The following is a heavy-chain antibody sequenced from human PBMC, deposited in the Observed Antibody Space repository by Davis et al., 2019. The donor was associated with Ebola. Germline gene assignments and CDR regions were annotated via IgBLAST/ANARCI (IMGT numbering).Heavy chain of an antibody. D-gene: IGHD4-17*01. CDR3: ARGDYGDYMYYFDY. J-gene: IGHJ4*02. Sequence: SETLSLTCTVSGGSVSNYYWSWIRQPPGKGLEWIGYIYYRGSTNYNPSLKSRVTISVDTSKNQFSLKLSSVTAAATAVYYCARGDYGDYMYYFDYWGQGTLVTVSS. V-gene: IGHV4-59*02. CDR2: IYYRGST. CDR1: GGSVSNYY.